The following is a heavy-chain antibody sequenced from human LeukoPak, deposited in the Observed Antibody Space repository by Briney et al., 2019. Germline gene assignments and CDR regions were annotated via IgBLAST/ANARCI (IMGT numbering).Heavy chain of an antibody. D-gene: IGHD6-6*01. J-gene: IGHJ4*02. V-gene: IGHV3-30*04. CDR2: ISYNGGRK. Sequence: QPGGSLRLSCVASGFRFSGYAIHWVRQAPGKGLEWVALISYNGGRKDYADSVKGRFTISRDNAKNSLYLQMNSLRAEDTAVYYCARASPAIAARDYWGQGTLVTVSS. CDR1: GFRFSGYA. CDR3: ARASPAIAARDY.